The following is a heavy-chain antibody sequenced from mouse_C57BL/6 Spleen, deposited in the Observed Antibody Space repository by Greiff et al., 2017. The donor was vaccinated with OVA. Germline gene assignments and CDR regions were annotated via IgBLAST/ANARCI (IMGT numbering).Heavy chain of an antibody. Sequence: VQLQQPGAELVKPGASVKLSCKASGFTFTSYWMQWVKQRPGQGLEWIGEIDPSDSYTNYTQKFKGKATLTVDTASSTVYMQLSSLTSEDSAVYYCARDGYYERFAYWGQGTLVTVSA. J-gene: IGHJ3*01. CDR3: ARDGYYERFAY. V-gene: IGHV1-50*01. D-gene: IGHD2-3*01. CDR1: GFTFTSYW. CDR2: IDPSDSYT.